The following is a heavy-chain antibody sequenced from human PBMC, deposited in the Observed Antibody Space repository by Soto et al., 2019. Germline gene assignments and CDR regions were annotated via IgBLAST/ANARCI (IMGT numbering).Heavy chain of an antibody. CDR3: ARGRHAYGSGNYYNRIDF. Sequence: QVQLVQSGAEVKKPGSSVKVSCKASGGIFSTYAISWLRQAPGQGLEWMGGIIPLFGTPNYAQRFQGRVTITADESTSTAYMELSRLRSEDTAVYYCARGRHAYGSGNYYNRIDFWGQGTLVTVSS. D-gene: IGHD3-10*01. CDR1: GGIFSTYA. J-gene: IGHJ4*02. V-gene: IGHV1-69*01. CDR2: IIPLFGTP.